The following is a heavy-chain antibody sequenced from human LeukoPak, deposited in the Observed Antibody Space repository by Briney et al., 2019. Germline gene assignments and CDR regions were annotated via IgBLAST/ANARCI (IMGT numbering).Heavy chain of an antibody. J-gene: IGHJ4*02. CDR1: GFAFSGYA. Sequence: PGGSLRLSCAASGFAFSGYAMTWIRQAPGGGLEWVSSIGGNGTNTYYADSVRGRFTISRDNSRNIVFLHMSSLRAEDTAVYYCARDGNQWELPFDYWGQGTLVTVSS. V-gene: IGHV3-23*01. D-gene: IGHD1-26*01. CDR2: IGGNGTNT. CDR3: ARDGNQWELPFDY.